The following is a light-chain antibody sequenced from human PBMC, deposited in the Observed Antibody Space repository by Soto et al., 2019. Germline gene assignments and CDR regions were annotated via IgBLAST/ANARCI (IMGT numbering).Light chain of an antibody. CDR2: DAS. J-gene: IGKJ5*01. CDR3: QQRSNWPPIT. Sequence: ELVLTQSPATLSLSPGERATLSCRASQSVSSYLAWYQQKPGQAPRLLIYDASNRATGIPARFSGSGPGTDFTLTISSLEPEDFAVYYCQQRSNWPPITFGQGTRLEIK. CDR1: QSVSSY. V-gene: IGKV3-11*01.